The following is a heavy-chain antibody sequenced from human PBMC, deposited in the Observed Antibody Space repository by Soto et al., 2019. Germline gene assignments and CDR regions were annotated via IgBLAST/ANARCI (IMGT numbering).Heavy chain of an antibody. Sequence: EVRLLESGGGLVQPGGSLRLSCVASGFTFSNYDMHWVRQGAGEGLEWVAAIGSGGDTYYPDSVKGRFTISRENGNNSFYLHMNNLRAEDTALYYGARGRRSYGPDSWGQGTLVTVSP. V-gene: IGHV3-13*01. CDR1: GFTFSNYD. CDR2: IGSGGDT. CDR3: ARGRRSYGPDS. D-gene: IGHD5-18*01. J-gene: IGHJ4*02.